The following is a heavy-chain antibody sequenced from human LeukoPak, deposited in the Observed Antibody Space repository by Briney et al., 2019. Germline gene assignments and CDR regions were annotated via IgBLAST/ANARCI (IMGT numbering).Heavy chain of an antibody. V-gene: IGHV1-2*02. CDR3: VRGQWELLSFFDY. J-gene: IGHJ4*02. D-gene: IGHD1-26*01. CDR1: GYTFTGYH. Sequence: ASVKVSCKASGYTFTGYHIHWVRQAPGQGLEWMGWINPNSGGTNYAQKFQGRVTMTRDTSISTAYVELSRLRSDDTAVYYCVRGQWELLSFFDYWGQGTLVTVSS. CDR2: INPNSGGT.